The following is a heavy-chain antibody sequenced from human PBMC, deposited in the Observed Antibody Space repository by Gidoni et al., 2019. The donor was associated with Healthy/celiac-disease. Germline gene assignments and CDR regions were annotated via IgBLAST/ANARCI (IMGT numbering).Heavy chain of an antibody. Sequence: EVQLLESGGGLVQPGGSLRLSCAASGFPFSSYAMGWVRQAPGKGLECVSAIRGSGCSTYYADSVKGRFTISRDNSKNTLYLQMNSLRAEDTAVYYCAKPPYGSSSENDYWGQGTLVTVSS. D-gene: IGHD6-13*01. CDR2: IRGSGCST. V-gene: IGHV3-23*01. CDR3: AKPPYGSSSENDY. J-gene: IGHJ4*02. CDR1: GFPFSSYA.